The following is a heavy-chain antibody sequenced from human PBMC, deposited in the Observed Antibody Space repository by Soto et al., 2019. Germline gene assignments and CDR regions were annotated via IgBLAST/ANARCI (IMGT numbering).Heavy chain of an antibody. J-gene: IGHJ5*02. D-gene: IGHD6-19*01. Sequence: SETLSLTCAVSGGSISSSNWWSWVRQPPGKGLEWIGEIYHSGSTNYNPSLKSRVTISVDKSKNQFSLKLSSVTAADTAVHYCTTHPTAQQLLNDVAVAGTGGWFDQSGPVHLVT. CDR1: GGSISSSNW. CDR3: TTHPTAQQLLNDVAVAGTGGWFDQ. V-gene: IGHV4-4*02. CDR2: IYHSGST.